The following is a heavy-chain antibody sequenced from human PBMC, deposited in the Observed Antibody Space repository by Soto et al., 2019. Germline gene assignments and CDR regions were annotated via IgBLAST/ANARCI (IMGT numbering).Heavy chain of an antibody. CDR3: ASEGGHYYDSSGYEAFDI. J-gene: IGHJ3*02. D-gene: IGHD3-22*01. CDR1: GFTFSDYY. V-gene: IGHV3-11*01. Sequence: GGSLRLSCAASGFTFSDYYMSWIRQAPGKGLEWVSYISSSGSTIYYADSVKGRFTISRDNAKNTLYLQMNSLRAEDTAVYYWASEGGHYYDSSGYEAFDIWGQGTMVTVSS. CDR2: ISSSGSTI.